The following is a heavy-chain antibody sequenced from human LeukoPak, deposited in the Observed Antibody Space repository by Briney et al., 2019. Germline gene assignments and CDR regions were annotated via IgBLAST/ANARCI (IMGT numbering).Heavy chain of an antibody. V-gene: IGHV3-30-3*01. CDR2: ITHDESNK. Sequence: PGGSLRLSCAASGFTFSAYAMHWVRQAPGKGLEWVAVITHDESNKYYADSVKGRFTISRDNSRNALYLQMNSLRTEDTAVYYCAKGPIAAVYWGQGTLVTVSS. CDR1: GFTFSAYA. J-gene: IGHJ4*02. D-gene: IGHD6-13*01. CDR3: AKGPIAAVY.